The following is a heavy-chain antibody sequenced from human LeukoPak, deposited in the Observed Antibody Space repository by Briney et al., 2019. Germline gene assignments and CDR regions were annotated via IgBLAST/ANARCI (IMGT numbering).Heavy chain of an antibody. J-gene: IGHJ4*02. Sequence: SETLSLTCTVSGGSINSNSYYWGWIRQPPGKGLEYIGSIYYSGSTYYNPSLKSRVTISVDTSKNQFSLKLRSVTAADTAVYYCARIPEMAEEYYFDYWGQGTLVTVSS. D-gene: IGHD5-24*01. V-gene: IGHV4-39*07. CDR3: ARIPEMAEEYYFDY. CDR1: GGSINSNSYY. CDR2: IYYSGST.